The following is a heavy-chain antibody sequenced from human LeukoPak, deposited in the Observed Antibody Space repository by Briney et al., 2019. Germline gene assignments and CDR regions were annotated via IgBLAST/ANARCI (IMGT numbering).Heavy chain of an antibody. CDR1: GLTLSNYG. Sequence: GGSLRLSCAVSGLTLSNYGMSWVRKAPGKGLEWVAGMSGSGGGTNYADSVKGRFTVSRDNSKNTLSLQMKSLRAEDTAVYFCAKRGVVIRVILVGFYKEAYYFDSWGQGALVTVSS. CDR3: AKRGVVIRVILVGFYKEAYYFDS. CDR2: MSGSGGGT. D-gene: IGHD3-22*01. V-gene: IGHV3-23*01. J-gene: IGHJ4*02.